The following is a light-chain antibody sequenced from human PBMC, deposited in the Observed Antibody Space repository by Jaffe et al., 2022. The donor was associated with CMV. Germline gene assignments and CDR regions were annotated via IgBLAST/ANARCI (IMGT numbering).Light chain of an antibody. CDR2: EVT. V-gene: IGLV2-23*02. CDR1: SGDIGSHNL. CDR3: FSYAGSTTFKL. J-gene: IGLJ2*01. Sequence: QSALTQPASVSGSPGQSITISCTGTSGDIGSHNLVSWYQQHPGKAPKLIIYEVTQRPSGVSDRFSGSKSGNTASLTISALQAEDEADYHCFSYAGSTTFKLFGGGTKVTVL.